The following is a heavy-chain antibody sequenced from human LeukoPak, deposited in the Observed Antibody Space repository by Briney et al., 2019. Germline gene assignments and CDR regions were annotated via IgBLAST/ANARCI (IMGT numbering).Heavy chain of an antibody. V-gene: IGHV4-34*01. D-gene: IGHD3-22*01. J-gene: IGHJ4*02. CDR1: GGSFSGYY. Sequence: SETLSLTCAVYGGSFSGYYWSWIRQPPGKGLEWIGEINHSGSTNYNPSLKSRVTISVDTSKNLFSLKLSSVTAADTAVYYCARGQLLVTYYYDSSGYYFSGWGQGTLVTVSS. CDR3: ARGQLLVTYYYDSSGYYFSG. CDR2: INHSGST.